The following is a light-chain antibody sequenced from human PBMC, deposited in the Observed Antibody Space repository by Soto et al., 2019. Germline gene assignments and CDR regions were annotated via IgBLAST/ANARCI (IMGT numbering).Light chain of an antibody. CDR3: QQYHTWPIT. J-gene: IGKJ4*01. Sequence: EIVMTQSPATLSVSPGERATLSCRASQSVGSNLAWYLQKPGQAPRLLIFGASSRAPGIPARFSGSGSGTEFTLTISSLQSEDCAIYYCQQYHTWPITFGGGTKVEIK. V-gene: IGKV3-15*01. CDR1: QSVGSN. CDR2: GAS.